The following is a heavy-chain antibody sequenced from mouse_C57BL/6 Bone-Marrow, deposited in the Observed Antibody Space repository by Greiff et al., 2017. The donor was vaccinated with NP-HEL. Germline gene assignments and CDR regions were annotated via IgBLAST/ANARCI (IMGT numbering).Heavy chain of an antibody. J-gene: IGHJ3*01. CDR1: GYTFTSYW. CDR3: ARRGGEGGFAY. V-gene: IGHV1-61*01. Sequence: VQLQQPGAELVRPGSSVKLSCKASGYTFTSYWMDWVKQRPGQGLEWIGNIYPSDSETHYNQKFKDKATLTVDKSSSTAYMQLSSLTSEDSAVYYGARRGGEGGFAYWGQGTLVTVSA. CDR2: IYPSDSET.